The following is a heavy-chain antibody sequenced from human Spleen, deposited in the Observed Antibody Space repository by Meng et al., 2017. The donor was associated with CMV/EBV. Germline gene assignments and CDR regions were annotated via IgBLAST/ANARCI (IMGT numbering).Heavy chain of an antibody. V-gene: IGHV3-30*02. D-gene: IGHD5-12*01. Sequence: GGSLRLSCAASGFTFSTYAMTWVRQAPGKGLEWVAFIRSDGSIEYYGDSVKGRFTISRDNSKNTLYLQMNSLRVEDTAVYYCAKVGIVATMGFDYWGQGTLVTVSS. CDR2: IRSDGSIE. CDR1: GFTFSTYA. J-gene: IGHJ4*02. CDR3: AKVGIVATMGFDY.